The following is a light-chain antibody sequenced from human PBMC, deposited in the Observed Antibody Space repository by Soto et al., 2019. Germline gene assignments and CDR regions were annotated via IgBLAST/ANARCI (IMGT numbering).Light chain of an antibody. CDR3: QQYHNWPPYT. CDR1: QSVSTN. CDR2: GAS. Sequence: EIVMTQSPATLSVSPGERATLSCRASQSVSTNLAWYQQKPGQAPRLLMYGASTRATGIPARFSGSASGTEFTLTISSLPSEDFAVYYCQQYHNWPPYTFAQGTMLEIK. J-gene: IGKJ2*01. V-gene: IGKV3-15*01.